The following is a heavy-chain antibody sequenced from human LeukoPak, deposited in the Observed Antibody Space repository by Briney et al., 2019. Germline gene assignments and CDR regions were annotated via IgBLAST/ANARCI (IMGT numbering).Heavy chain of an antibody. CDR2: VHLSGRT. CDR1: GGSISTTNW. J-gene: IGHJ4*02. CDR3: AREGGPYRPLDY. Sequence: SETLSLTCGVSGGSISTTNWWTWVPQPPGEGLEWIGEVHLSGRTHYNPSLESRVTMSVDMSENHISLRLSSVTAADTAVYYCAREGGPYRPLDYSGQGTLVTVSS. V-gene: IGHV4-4*02.